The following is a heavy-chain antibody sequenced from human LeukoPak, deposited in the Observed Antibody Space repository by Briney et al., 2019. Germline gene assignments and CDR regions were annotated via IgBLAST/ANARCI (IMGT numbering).Heavy chain of an antibody. CDR3: LRDGCYSASSSPLGGFNS. Sequence: GGSLRLSCAASGFTFTTYWMSWVRQAPGKGLEWVPNVKQDGFEKNYVDSVKGRFTISRDNGKNSLYLQMNSLKAADPAVNYCLRDGCYSASSSPLGGFNSWGQGNRITVSS. CDR2: VKQDGFEK. CDR1: GFTFTTYW. D-gene: IGHD1-26*01. J-gene: IGHJ4*02. V-gene: IGHV3-7*01.